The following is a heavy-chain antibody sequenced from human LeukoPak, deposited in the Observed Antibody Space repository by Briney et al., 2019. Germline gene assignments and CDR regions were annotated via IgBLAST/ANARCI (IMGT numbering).Heavy chain of an antibody. V-gene: IGHV3-15*01. CDR1: GFTVTNAW. J-gene: IGHJ3*02. CDR3: TTAYYYGSGSYHSDAFDI. CDR2: IKSKIDGGTI. Sequence: GGSLRLSCAASGFTVTNAWMSWVRQTPGKGLEWVGRIKSKIDGGTIDYAAPVKGRFTISRDDSKNTLYLQMNSLKTEDTAVYYCTTAYYYGSGSYHSDAFDIWGQGTMVTVSS. D-gene: IGHD3-10*01.